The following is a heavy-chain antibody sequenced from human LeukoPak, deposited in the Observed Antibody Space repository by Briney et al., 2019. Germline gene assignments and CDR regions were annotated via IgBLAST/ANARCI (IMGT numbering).Heavy chain of an antibody. CDR2: ISSDSSYI. D-gene: IGHD2-15*01. J-gene: IGHJ4*02. V-gene: IGHV3-21*01. Sequence: GGSLRLSCAASGFTFSTYSMNWVRQAPGKGLEWVSSISSDSSYIYYADTGKGRFTISRDNARNYLYLQMGRLRAEDTALYYRLRGGYFFENGGEGARVTVS. CDR3: LRGGYFFEN. CDR1: GFTFSTYS.